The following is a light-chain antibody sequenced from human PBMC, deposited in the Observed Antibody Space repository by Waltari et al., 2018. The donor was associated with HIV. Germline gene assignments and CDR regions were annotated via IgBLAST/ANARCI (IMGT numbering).Light chain of an antibody. J-gene: IGKJ4*01. CDR2: AAS. CDR1: QSINTN. V-gene: IGKV1-39*01. CDR3: QQTYSIPRT. Sequence: DLHLTKYPSSVSAFVGHTVTITCRASQSINTNLHWYQQIPGKAPKLLMYAASALQSGVPSKFNGGGSGKDYTLNINSLQPEDYATYYCQQTYSIPRTFGRGTRVEI.